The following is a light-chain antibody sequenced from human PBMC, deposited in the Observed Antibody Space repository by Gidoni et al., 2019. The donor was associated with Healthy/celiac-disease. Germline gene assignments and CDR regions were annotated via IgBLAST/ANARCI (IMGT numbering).Light chain of an antibody. J-gene: IGLJ2*01. V-gene: IGLV1-40*01. CDR3: QSYDSSLSGVV. CDR1: SSNIGAGYD. CDR2: GNS. Sequence: QSVLTQPPSVSWAPGQRVTISCTGSSSNIGAGYDVHWYQQLPGTAPKLLIYGNSNRPSGVPERFSGSKSGTSASLAITGLQAEDEADYYCQSYDSSLSGVVFGGGTRLTV.